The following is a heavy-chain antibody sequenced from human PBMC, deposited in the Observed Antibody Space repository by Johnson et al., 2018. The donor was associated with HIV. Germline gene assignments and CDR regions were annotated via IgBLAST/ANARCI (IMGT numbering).Heavy chain of an antibody. Sequence: QVQLVESLGGVVQTGRSLRLSCAASGFTFSSYAMHWVRQAPGKGLEWVAIISYDGTNKYYADSVKGRFTISRDNSKNTLYLQMNSLRAEDTAMYYCARVSSIAALWDAFDIWGQGTMVTVSS. CDR3: ARVSSIAALWDAFDI. D-gene: IGHD6-6*01. CDR2: ISYDGTNK. J-gene: IGHJ3*02. CDR1: GFTFSSYA. V-gene: IGHV3-30-3*01.